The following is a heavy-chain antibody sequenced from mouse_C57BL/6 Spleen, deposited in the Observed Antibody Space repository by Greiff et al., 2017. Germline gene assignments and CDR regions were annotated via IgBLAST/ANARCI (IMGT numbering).Heavy chain of an antibody. D-gene: IGHD4-1*01. CDR1: GFTFSDYY. CDR2: INYDGSST. J-gene: IGHJ1*03. V-gene: IGHV5-16*01. Sequence: EVKLMESEGGLVQPGSSMKLSCTASGFTFSDYYMAWVRQVPEKGLEWVANINYDGSSTYYLDSLKSRFIISRDNAKNILYLQMSSLKAEDTATYYCERRANWDWYFDVWGTGTTVTVSS. CDR3: ERRANWDWYFDV.